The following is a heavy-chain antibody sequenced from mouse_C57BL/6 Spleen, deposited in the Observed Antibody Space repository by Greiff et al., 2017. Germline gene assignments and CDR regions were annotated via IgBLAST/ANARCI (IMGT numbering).Heavy chain of an antibody. J-gene: IGHJ4*01. CDR3: GREDGYYKGDAMDY. CDR1: GYTFTDYY. V-gene: IGHV1-76*01. D-gene: IGHD2-3*01. CDR2: IYPGSGNT. Sequence: VQLQQSGAELVRPGASVKLSCKASGYTFTDYYINWVKQRPGQGLEWIARIYPGSGNTYYNEKFKGKATLTAEKSSSTAYMQLSSLTSEDSAVYYCGREDGYYKGDAMDYWGQGTSVTVSS.